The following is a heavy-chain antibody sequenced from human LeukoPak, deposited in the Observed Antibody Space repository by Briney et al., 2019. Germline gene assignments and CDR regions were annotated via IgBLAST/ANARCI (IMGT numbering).Heavy chain of an antibody. CDR2: ISGYNANR. Sequence: ASVKVSCKASGYSFINYGMSWVRQAPGQGLEWMGWISGYNANRDYAQKFQDRVTMTIGTSATTAYMELRSLRSDDTALYYCARDLTTYGQRNYFDYWGQGTLVTVSS. CDR3: ARDLTTYGQRNYFDY. D-gene: IGHD3-10*01. CDR1: GYSFINYG. J-gene: IGHJ4*02. V-gene: IGHV1-18*01.